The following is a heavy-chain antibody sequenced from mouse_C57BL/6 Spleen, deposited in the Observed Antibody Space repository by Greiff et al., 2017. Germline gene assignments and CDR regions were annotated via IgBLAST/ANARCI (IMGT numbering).Heavy chain of an antibody. CDR3: TPPVTDWYIYV. V-gene: IGHV14-1*01. D-gene: IGHD2-13*01. CDR2: IDPEDGDT. Sequence: EVQLQQSGAELVRPGASVKLSCTASGFNIKDYYMHWVKQRPEQGLEWIGRIDPEDGDTEYAPKFQGKATMTADTSSNTAYLQRSSLTSEDTAVYYCTPPVTDWYIYVWGTGTPLTVSS. J-gene: IGHJ1*03. CDR1: GFNIKDYY.